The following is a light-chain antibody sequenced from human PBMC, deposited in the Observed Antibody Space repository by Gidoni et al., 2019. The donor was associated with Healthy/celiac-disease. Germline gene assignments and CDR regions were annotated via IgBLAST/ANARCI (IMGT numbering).Light chain of an antibody. CDR2: WAS. CDR1: QSVLYSSNNKNY. Sequence: DIVMTQSPDSLAVSLGERATINCKSSQSVLYSSNNKNYLACYQQNPGQPPKLLIYWASTRESGVPDRFSGSGSGTDFTLTISSLQAEDVAVYYCQQYYSTPLTFGGGTKVEIK. J-gene: IGKJ4*01. V-gene: IGKV4-1*01. CDR3: QQYYSTPLT.